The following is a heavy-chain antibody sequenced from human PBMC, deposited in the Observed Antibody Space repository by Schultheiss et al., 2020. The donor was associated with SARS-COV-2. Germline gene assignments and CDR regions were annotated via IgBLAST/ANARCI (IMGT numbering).Heavy chain of an antibody. CDR2: IYTSGST. CDR1: GGSISSYY. V-gene: IGHV4-4*07. J-gene: IGHJ5*02. Sequence: SETLSLTCTVSGGSISSYYWSWIRQPAGKGLEWIGRIYTSGSTNYNPSLKSRVTISVDTSKNQFSLKLSSVTAADTAVYYCARQVGDTMVRGVSLDWFDPWGQGILVTVAS. D-gene: IGHD3-10*01. CDR3: ARQVGDTMVRGVSLDWFDP.